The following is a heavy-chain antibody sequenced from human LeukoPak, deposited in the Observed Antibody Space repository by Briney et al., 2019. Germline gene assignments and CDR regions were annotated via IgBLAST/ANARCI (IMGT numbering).Heavy chain of an antibody. V-gene: IGHV3-64*04. CDR2: ISSDGGST. CDR1: GFTFSTFP. J-gene: IGHJ4*02. CDR3: ARSRWCDY. Sequence: GGSLRLSCSASGFTFSTFPMHWVRQAPGKGLEYVTAISSDGGSTFYADSVKGRFTISRDNAKNSLYLQMSSLRAEDTAVYYCARSRWCDYWGQGTLVTVSS. D-gene: IGHD4-23*01.